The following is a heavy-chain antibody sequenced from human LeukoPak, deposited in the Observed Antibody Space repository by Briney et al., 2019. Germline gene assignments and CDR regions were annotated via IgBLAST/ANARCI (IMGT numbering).Heavy chain of an antibody. CDR3: AKGEYDILTGYSP. Sequence: PGNSLRLFCAASGFTFSDHLMHWVRQAPGKGLEWVAIVSYDGNTKHYADSVKGRFTISRDNSKNTLYLQMNSLRAEDTAVYYCAKGEYDILTGYSPWGQGTLVTVSS. J-gene: IGHJ5*02. CDR1: GFTFSDHL. V-gene: IGHV3-30*04. D-gene: IGHD3-9*01. CDR2: VSYDGNTK.